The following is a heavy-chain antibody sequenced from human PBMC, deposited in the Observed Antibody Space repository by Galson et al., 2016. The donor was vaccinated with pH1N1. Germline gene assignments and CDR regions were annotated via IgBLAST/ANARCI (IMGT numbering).Heavy chain of an antibody. CDR3: ASDRLPHGGNTEGIFYYNGMDG. Sequence: SLRLSCAASGFTFSSYAMHWVRQAPGKGLEWVAVMSYDGSHKYYADSVKGRFTIPRDNSKNTLYLQMKSLRAEDTAVYYCASDRLPHGGNTEGIFYYNGMDGWGQGTTVTVSS. J-gene: IGHJ6*02. V-gene: IGHV3-30*04. CDR2: MSYDGSHK. D-gene: IGHD4-23*01. CDR1: GFTFSSYA.